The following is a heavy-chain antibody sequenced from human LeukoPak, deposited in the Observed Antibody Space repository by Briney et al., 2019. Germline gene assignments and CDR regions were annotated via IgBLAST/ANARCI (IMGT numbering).Heavy chain of an antibody. V-gene: IGHV3-30*18. J-gene: IGHJ4*02. CDR2: ISYDGSNK. Sequence: GGSLRLSCAASGFTFSSYGMHWVRQAPGKGLEWVAVISYDGSNKYYADSVKGRFTISRDNSKNTLYLQMNSLRAEDTAVYYCANTYYDILTGYYPAPGDYRGQGTLVTVSS. CDR1: GFTFSSYG. CDR3: ANTYYDILTGYYPAPGDY. D-gene: IGHD3-9*01.